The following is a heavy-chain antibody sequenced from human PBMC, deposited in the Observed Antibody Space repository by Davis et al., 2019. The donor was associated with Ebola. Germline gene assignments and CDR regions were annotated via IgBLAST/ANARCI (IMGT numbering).Heavy chain of an antibody. CDR1: GYSFTSYW. Sequence: GESLKISCKGSGYSFTSYWIGWVRQMPGKGLEWMGIIYPGDSATRYSPSFQGQVTISADKSISTVYLQWSSLKASDTAMYYCARQGDQMATIPSTPFDYWGQGTLVTVSS. J-gene: IGHJ4*02. D-gene: IGHD5-24*01. CDR2: IYPGDSAT. CDR3: ARQGDQMATIPSTPFDY. V-gene: IGHV5-51*01.